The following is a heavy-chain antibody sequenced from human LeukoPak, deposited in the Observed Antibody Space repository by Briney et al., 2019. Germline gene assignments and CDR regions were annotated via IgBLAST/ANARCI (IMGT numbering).Heavy chain of an antibody. CDR1: GFTFSNYW. CDR2: INSVGSVT. CDR3: SRVRLGYCSGGSCNVGYYYYDMDV. D-gene: IGHD2-15*01. J-gene: IGHJ6*02. Sequence: GGSLRLSCTASGFTFSNYWMHWVRQAPGKGRVWVSRINSVGSVTTYADSVKGRFTISRDNAKNTLYLQMNSLRAEDTAVYYCSRVRLGYCSGGSCNVGYYYYDMDVWGQGTTVTVSS. V-gene: IGHV3-74*01.